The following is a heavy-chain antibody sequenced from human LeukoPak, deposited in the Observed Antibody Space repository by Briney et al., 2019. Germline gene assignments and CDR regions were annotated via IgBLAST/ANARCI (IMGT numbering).Heavy chain of an antibody. CDR2: ISGSGGST. CDR1: GFTFSSYV. V-gene: IGHV3-23*01. Sequence: GGSLRLSCAASGFTFSSYVLSWVRQAPGKGLEWVSAISGSGGSTYYADSVKGRFTISRDNSKNTLYLQMNSLRAEDTAVYYCASLRITMVRGPLGYFDYWGQGTLVTVSS. D-gene: IGHD3-10*01. J-gene: IGHJ4*02. CDR3: ASLRITMVRGPLGYFDY.